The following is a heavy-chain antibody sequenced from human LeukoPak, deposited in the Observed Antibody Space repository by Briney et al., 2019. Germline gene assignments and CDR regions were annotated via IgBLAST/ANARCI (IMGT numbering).Heavy chain of an antibody. D-gene: IGHD5-12*01. CDR2: ISAYNGNT. Sequence: VASVKVSCKASGYTFISYGISWVRQAPGQGLEWMGWISAYNGNTNYAQKVQGGVTMTTDTSTSTAYMEMRSLRSDDTAVYYCAREGYSGYGGYYYGMDVWGKGTTVTVSS. V-gene: IGHV1-18*04. CDR3: AREGYSGYGGYYYGMDV. J-gene: IGHJ6*04. CDR1: GYTFISYG.